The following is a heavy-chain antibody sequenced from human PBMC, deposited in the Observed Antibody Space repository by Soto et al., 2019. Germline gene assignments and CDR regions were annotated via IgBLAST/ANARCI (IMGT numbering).Heavy chain of an antibody. Sequence: GGSLRLSCTASGFTFGDYAMSWFRQAPGKGLEWVGFIRSKAYGGTTEYAASVKGRYTISRDDSKSIAYLQMNSLKTEDTAVYYCTRATSGSYGWNFDYWGQGTLVTVSS. CDR2: IRSKAYGGTT. V-gene: IGHV3-49*03. J-gene: IGHJ4*02. CDR3: TRATSGSYGWNFDY. D-gene: IGHD1-26*01. CDR1: GFTFGDYA.